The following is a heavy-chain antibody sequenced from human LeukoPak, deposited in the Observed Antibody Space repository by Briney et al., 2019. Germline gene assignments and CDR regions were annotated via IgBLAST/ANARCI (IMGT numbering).Heavy chain of an antibody. V-gene: IGHV3-53*01. J-gene: IGHJ4*02. CDR1: GFTVSSNY. CDR3: ATAEEYYYDSSGYSD. CDR2: IYSGGST. D-gene: IGHD3-22*01. Sequence: GGSLRLSCAASGFTVSSNYMSWVRQAPGKGLEWVSVIYSGGSTYYADSVKGRFTISRDNSKNTLYLQMNSLRAEDTAVYYCATAEEYYYDSSGYSDWGQGTLVTVSS.